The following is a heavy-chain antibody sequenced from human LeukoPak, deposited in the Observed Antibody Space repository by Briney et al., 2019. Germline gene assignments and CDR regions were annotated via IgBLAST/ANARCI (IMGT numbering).Heavy chain of an antibody. CDR1: RFTFSTYT. V-gene: IGHV3-21*01. Sequence: PGGSLRLSCAASRFTFSTYTMNWLRQAPGKGLEWVSSISSSSSYIYYADSLKGRFTISRDNAKNSLYLQMNSLRAEDTAVYYCARDRTTVTTFDYWGQGTLVTVSS. D-gene: IGHD4-17*01. J-gene: IGHJ4*02. CDR2: ISSSSSYI. CDR3: ARDRTTVTTFDY.